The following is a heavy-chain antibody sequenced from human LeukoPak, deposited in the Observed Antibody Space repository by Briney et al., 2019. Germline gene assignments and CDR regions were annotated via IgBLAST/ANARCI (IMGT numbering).Heavy chain of an antibody. V-gene: IGHV5-10-1*01. CDR1: GYSFTNYW. J-gene: IGHJ4*02. CDR3: ARHGATIGDY. D-gene: IGHD5-12*01. CDR2: IDSSDSYT. Sequence: GGSLRISCKGSGYSFTNYWITWVRQVPGKGLEWMGRIDSSDSYTNYSPSFQGHVTISADKSISTAYLQWSSLKASDTAMYYCARHGATIGDYWGQGTLVTVSS.